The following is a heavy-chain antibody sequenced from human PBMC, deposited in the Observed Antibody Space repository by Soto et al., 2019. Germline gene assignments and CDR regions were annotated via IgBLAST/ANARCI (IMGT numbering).Heavy chain of an antibody. CDR3: ARALYYDFWSGYGYYYYGMDV. J-gene: IGHJ6*02. V-gene: IGHV4-59*01. Sequence: SETLSLTCTVSGGSISSYYWSWIRQPPGKGLEWIGYIYYSGSTNYNPSLKSRVTISVDTSKNQFSLKLSSVTAADTAVYYCARALYYDFWSGYGYYYYGMDVWGQGTTVTVSS. D-gene: IGHD3-3*01. CDR1: GGSISSYY. CDR2: IYYSGST.